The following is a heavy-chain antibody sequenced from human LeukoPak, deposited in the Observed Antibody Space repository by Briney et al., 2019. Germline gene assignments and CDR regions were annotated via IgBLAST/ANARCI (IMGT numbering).Heavy chain of an antibody. D-gene: IGHD3-10*01. CDR3: ANFGRGLDY. CDR2: INHSGST. V-gene: IGHV4-34*01. J-gene: IGHJ4*02. Sequence: SETLSLTCAVYGGSFGGYYWGWIRQPPGKGLERIGEINHSGSTNYSPSLKSRVTISVDTSKNQFSLKLSSVTAADTAVYYCANFGRGLDYWGQGTLVTVSS. CDR1: GGSFGGYY.